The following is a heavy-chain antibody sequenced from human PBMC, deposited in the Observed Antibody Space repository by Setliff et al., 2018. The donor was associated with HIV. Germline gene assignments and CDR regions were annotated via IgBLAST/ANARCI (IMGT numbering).Heavy chain of an antibody. CDR1: GYTFTSYY. CDR3: ARDRQVVVVAATGYYYYYMDV. CDR2: INPSGGST. V-gene: IGHV1-46*01. J-gene: IGHJ6*03. Sequence: ASVKVSCKASGYTFTSYYMHWVRQAPGQGLEWMGIINPSGGSTSYAQKFQGRVTMTRDTSTSTVYMELSSLRSEDTAVYYCARDRQVVVVAATGYYYYYMDVWGKGTTVTVSS. D-gene: IGHD2-15*01.